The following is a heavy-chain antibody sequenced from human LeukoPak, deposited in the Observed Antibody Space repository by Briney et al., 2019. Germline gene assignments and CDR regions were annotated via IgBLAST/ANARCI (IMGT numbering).Heavy chain of an antibody. CDR1: GGSISSYY. D-gene: IGHD6-6*01. Sequence: SETLSLTCTVSGGSISSYYWSWTRQPAGKGLEWIGRIYTSGSTNYNPSLKSRVTMSVDTSKNQFSLKLSSVTAADTAVYYCAAYSSSSGWYDPWGQGTLVTVSS. V-gene: IGHV4-4*07. CDR2: IYTSGST. CDR3: AAYSSSSGWYDP. J-gene: IGHJ5*02.